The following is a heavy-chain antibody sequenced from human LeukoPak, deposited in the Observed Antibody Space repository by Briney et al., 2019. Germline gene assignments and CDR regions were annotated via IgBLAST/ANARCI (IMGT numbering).Heavy chain of an antibody. CDR3: AIWTSGNY. CDR1: GSTFNRSW. V-gene: IGHV3-7*01. Sequence: GGSLRLSCATSGSTFNRSWMNWVRQAPGKGLEWVANMDPSGSQKRYVDSVKGRFTISKDNPGTSLYLEMYSLRAEDTAIYYCAIWTSGNYWGQGTPVTVSS. CDR2: MDPSGSQK. D-gene: IGHD1-1*01. J-gene: IGHJ4*02.